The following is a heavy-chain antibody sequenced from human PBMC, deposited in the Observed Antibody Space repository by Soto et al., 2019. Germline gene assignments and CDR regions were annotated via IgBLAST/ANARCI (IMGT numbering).Heavy chain of an antibody. Sequence: PGGSLRLSCEASGFTFSSYSMNWVRQAPGKGLEWVSFISGASSYIYYADSLKGRFTISRDNAKNSLYLQMNSLRAEDTAMYYCARDSPSSTSSLDYWGQGTLVTVSS. J-gene: IGHJ4*02. V-gene: IGHV3-21*01. CDR1: GFTFSSYS. CDR3: ARDSPSSTSSLDY. CDR2: ISGASSYI. D-gene: IGHD2-2*01.